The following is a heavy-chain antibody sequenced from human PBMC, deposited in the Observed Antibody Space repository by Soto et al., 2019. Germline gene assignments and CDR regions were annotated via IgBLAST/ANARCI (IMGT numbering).Heavy chain of an antibody. CDR3: ARGVSVRIVVVTAIPRSRYNWFDP. V-gene: IGHV4-34*01. CDR1: GGSFSGYY. CDR2: INHSGST. Sequence: QVQLQQWGAGLLKPSETLSLTCAVYGGSFSGYYWSWIRQPPGKGLEWIGEINHSGSTNYNPSLTSRVTISVDTSKNQFSLKLSSVTAADTAVYYCARGVSVRIVVVTAIPRSRYNWFDPWGQGTLVTVSS. D-gene: IGHD2-21*02. J-gene: IGHJ5*02.